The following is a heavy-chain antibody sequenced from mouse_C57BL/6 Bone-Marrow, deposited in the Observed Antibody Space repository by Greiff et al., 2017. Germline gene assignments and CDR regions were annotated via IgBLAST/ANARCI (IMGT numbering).Heavy chain of an antibody. Sequence: VQLQQSGAELVRPGASVTLSCKASGYTFTDYEMHWVQQTPVHGLEWIGAIDPETGGTAYNQTFTGKGILTAAKSSSTDYMELRSLTSEDSGVYYSTRLSDYGGGSYWYCDVWGTGTTVTVSS. CDR1: GYTFTDYE. CDR2: IDPETGGT. CDR3: TRLSDYGGGSYWYCDV. V-gene: IGHV1-15*01. J-gene: IGHJ1*03. D-gene: IGHD2-4*01.